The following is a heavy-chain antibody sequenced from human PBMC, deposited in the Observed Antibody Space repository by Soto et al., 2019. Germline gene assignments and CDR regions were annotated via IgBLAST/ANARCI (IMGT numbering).Heavy chain of an antibody. Sequence: SETLSLTCTVSGGSISSYYWSWIRQPPGKGLERIGYIYYSGSTNYNPSLKSRVTISVDTSKNQFSLKLSSVTAADTAVYYCAREEYSYGQDGFGIKGQGKTVT. CDR2: IYYSGST. V-gene: IGHV4-59*01. CDR1: GGSISSYY. J-gene: IGHJ3*02. CDR3: AREEYSYGQDGFGI. D-gene: IGHD5-18*01.